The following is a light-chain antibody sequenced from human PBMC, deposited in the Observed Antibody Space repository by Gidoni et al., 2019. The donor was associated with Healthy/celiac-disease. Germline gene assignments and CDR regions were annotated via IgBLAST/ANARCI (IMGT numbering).Light chain of an antibody. CDR2: AAS. V-gene: IGKV1-39*01. CDR1: QSISSY. J-gene: IGKJ1*01. CDR3: QQSYSTSWT. Sequence: DIQMTQSPSSLSASVGDRVTITCRASQSISSYLNWYQQKPGKAPQLLIYAASSLQSGVPSRFSGSGSGTDFTLTISSLPPEDFATYYCQQSYSTSWTFGQGTQVEIK.